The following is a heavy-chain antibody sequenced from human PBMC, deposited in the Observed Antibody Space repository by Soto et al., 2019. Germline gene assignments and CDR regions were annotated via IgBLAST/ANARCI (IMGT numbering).Heavy chain of an antibody. J-gene: IGHJ3*02. V-gene: IGHV3-53*04. CDR2: IYSGGST. Sequence: GGSLRLSCAASGFTVSSNYMSWVRQAPGKGLEWVSVIYSGGSTYYADSVKGRFTISRHNSKNTLYLQMNSLRAEDTAVYYCARDSSGYYLAFDIWGQGTMVTVSS. CDR1: GFTVSSNY. D-gene: IGHD3-22*01. CDR3: ARDSSGYYLAFDI.